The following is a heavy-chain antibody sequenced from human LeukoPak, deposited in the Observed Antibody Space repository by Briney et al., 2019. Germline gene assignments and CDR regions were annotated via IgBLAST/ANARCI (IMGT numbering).Heavy chain of an antibody. CDR2: ISAYNGNT. V-gene: IGHV1-18*01. CDR3: AREGYYYDSSGSADY. Sequence: ASAKVSCKASGYTFTSYGISWVRQAPGQGLEWMGWISAYNGNTNYAQKLQGRVTMTTDTSTSTAYMELRSLRSDDTAVYYCAREGYYYDSSGSADYWGQGTLVTVSS. D-gene: IGHD3-22*01. CDR1: GYTFTSYG. J-gene: IGHJ4*02.